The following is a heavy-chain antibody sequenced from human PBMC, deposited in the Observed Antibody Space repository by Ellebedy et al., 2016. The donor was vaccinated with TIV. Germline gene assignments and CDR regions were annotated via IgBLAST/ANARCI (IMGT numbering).Heavy chain of an antibody. Sequence: SETLSLTXTVSGYSISSGYYWGWIRQPPGKGLEWIGSIHHSGSTYYNPSLKSRVTISVDTSKNQFSLKLSSVTAVDTALYYCASPTLAVAGTENWFDPWGQGTLVTVSS. J-gene: IGHJ5*02. D-gene: IGHD6-19*01. CDR2: IHHSGST. CDR1: GYSISSGYY. CDR3: ASPTLAVAGTENWFDP. V-gene: IGHV4-38-2*02.